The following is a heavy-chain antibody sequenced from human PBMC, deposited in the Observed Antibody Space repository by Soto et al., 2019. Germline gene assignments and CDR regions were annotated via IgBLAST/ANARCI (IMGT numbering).Heavy chain of an antibody. V-gene: IGHV2-5*01. CDR3: AHSRNYDFWSGYYVFDY. J-gene: IGHJ4*02. CDR1: GFSLSTSGVG. D-gene: IGHD3-3*01. Sequence: GSGPTLVNPTQTLTPTCTFSGFSLSTSGVGVGWIRQPPGKALEWLALIYWNDDKRYSPSLKSRLTITKDTSKNQVVLTMTNMDPVDTATYYCAHSRNYDFWSGYYVFDYWGQGTLVTISS. CDR2: IYWNDDK.